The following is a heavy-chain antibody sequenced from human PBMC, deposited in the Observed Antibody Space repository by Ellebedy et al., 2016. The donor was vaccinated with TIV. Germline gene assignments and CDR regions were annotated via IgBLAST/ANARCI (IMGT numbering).Heavy chain of an antibody. V-gene: IGHV3-23*01. CDR1: GFTFSSYA. D-gene: IGHD6-13*01. Sequence: GGSLRLSCAASGFTFSSYAMSWVRQAPGKGLEWVSTISGGGGSAYFPDSVKGRFTISRDNAKNTQYLQMNSLRAEDTAVYYCARLGGSGWSRDYWGQGTLVTVSS. CDR3: ARLGGSGWSRDY. CDR2: ISGGGGSA. J-gene: IGHJ4*02.